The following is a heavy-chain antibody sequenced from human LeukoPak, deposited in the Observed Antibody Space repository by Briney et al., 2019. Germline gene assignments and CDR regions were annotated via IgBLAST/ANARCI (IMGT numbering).Heavy chain of an antibody. CDR1: GYTFTSYG. D-gene: IGHD3-3*01. V-gene: IGHV1-18*01. CDR2: ISAYNGNT. CDR3: ARVAVKLRFLEWLLYWFDP. Sequence: ASVKVSCKASGYTFTSYGISWVRQAPGQGLEWMGWISAYNGNTNYAQKLEGRVTMTTDTSTSTAYMELRSLRSDDTAVYYCARVAVKLRFLEWLLYWFDPWGQGTLATVS. J-gene: IGHJ5*02.